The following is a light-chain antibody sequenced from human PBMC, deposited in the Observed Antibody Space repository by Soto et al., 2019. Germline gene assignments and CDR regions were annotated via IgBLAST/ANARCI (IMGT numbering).Light chain of an antibody. CDR1: QNIRNW. V-gene: IGKV1-5*01. CDR2: DAS. J-gene: IGKJ5*01. CDR3: QQYNTYST. Sequence: DIQMTQYPSTLSASVGDSVTITCRASQNIRNWLAWYKQKPGKAPNPLIYDASSLKSGVPARLSGSASGTEFTLTISSMQPDDFATYYCQQYNTYSTFGQGTRLEIK.